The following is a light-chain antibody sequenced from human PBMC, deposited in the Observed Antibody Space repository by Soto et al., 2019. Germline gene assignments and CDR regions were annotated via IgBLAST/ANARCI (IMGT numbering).Light chain of an antibody. V-gene: IGKV3-15*01. CDR1: QSVSSN. CDR2: GAS. CDR3: QQYNNWPQT. J-gene: IGKJ1*01. Sequence: IVMSQSPATLSVSPGERATLSCRASQSVSSNLAWYQQIPGQTPRLLIYGASTRATGIPVRFSGSGSGTDFTLTISGLQSEDFAVYYCQQYNNWPQTFGQGTKVDIK.